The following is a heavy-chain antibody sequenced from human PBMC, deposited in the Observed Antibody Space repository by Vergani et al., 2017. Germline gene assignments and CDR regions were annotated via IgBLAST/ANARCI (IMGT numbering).Heavy chain of an antibody. CDR3: AKDSSTNYYYMDV. D-gene: IGHD2-2*01. CDR2: ISWNSGSI. CDR1: GFTLDDYA. V-gene: IGHV3-9*01. J-gene: IGHJ6*03. Sequence: EVQLVESGGGLVQPGRSLRLSCAASGFTLDDYAMHWVRQAPGKGLEWVSGISWNSGSIGYADSVKGRFTISRDNAKNSLYLQMNSLRAEDTALYYCAKDSSTNYYYMDVWGKGTTVTVSS.